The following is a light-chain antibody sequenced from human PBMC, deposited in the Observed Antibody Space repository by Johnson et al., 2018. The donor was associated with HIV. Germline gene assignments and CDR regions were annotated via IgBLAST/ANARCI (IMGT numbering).Light chain of an antibody. Sequence: QSVLTQPPSVSAAPGQRVTISCFGSSSNIGNNFVSWYQQFPGTAPKLLIYDNNKRPSGIADRFYGSKSGTSATLGITGLQTGDEADYYCGTWDSSLSVYVFGTGTKVTVL. CDR2: DNN. V-gene: IGLV1-51*01. CDR3: GTWDSSLSVYV. CDR1: SSNIGNNF. J-gene: IGLJ1*01.